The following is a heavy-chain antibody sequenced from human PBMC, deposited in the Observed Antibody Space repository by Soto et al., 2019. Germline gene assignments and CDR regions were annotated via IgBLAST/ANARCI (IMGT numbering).Heavy chain of an antibody. D-gene: IGHD4-17*01. CDR1: GFTFSGYA. CDR3: ARRTVTTPLIYYYYYMDV. V-gene: IGHV3-23*01. J-gene: IGHJ6*03. Sequence: EVQLLESGGGLVQPGGSLRLSCAASGFTFSGYAMSWVRQAPGKGLEWVSAMSGSGGSTYYAYSVKGRFTISRDNSKNTLYLQMNSLRAEDTAVYYCARRTVTTPLIYYYYYMDVWGKGTTVTASS. CDR2: MSGSGGST.